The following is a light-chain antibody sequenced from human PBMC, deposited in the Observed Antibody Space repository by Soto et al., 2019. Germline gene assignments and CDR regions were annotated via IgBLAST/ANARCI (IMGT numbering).Light chain of an antibody. J-gene: IGKJ2*01. CDR2: GAS. Sequence: DIQMTQSPSSLSASIGDRVAITCRASLSVATFLNWYQQRPGEAPKLLIYGASTLQTGVPARFRGSGSGTDFTLTISSLQPEDSATYYCQQSYGTPRTFGQGTNLEIK. CDR1: LSVATF. V-gene: IGKV1-39*01. CDR3: QQSYGTPRT.